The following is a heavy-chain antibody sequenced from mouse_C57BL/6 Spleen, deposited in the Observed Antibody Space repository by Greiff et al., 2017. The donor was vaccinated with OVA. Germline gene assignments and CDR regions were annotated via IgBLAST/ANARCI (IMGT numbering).Heavy chain of an antibody. J-gene: IGHJ4*01. D-gene: IGHD1-1*01. CDR1: GYTFTDYY. V-gene: IGHV1-26*01. Sequence: EVQLQQSGPELVKPGASVKISCKASGYTFTDYYLNWVKQSHGKSLEWIGDINPNNGGTSYNQKFKGKATLTVDKSSSTAYMELRSLTSEDSAVYYCARETTVVATDYYAMDDRGQGTSVTVSS. CDR3: ARETTVVATDYYAMDD. CDR2: INPNNGGT.